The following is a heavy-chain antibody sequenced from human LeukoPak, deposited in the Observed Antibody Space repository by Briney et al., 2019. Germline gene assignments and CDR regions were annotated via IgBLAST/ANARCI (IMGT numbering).Heavy chain of an antibody. Sequence: GGSLRLSCAASGFTFSSSAMTWVRQAPGKGLEWVSVISGSGDSTFYADSVKGRFTISRDSSKNTVYLQMNSLRAGDTAIYYCAKGMSSSCYSGLHCWGQGTLVTVSS. CDR1: GFTFSSSA. D-gene: IGHD2-2*01. CDR3: AKGMSSSCYSGLHC. J-gene: IGHJ4*02. V-gene: IGHV3-23*01. CDR2: ISGSGDST.